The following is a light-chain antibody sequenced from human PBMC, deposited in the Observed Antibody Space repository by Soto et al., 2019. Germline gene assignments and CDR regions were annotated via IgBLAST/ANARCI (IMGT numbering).Light chain of an antibody. V-gene: IGKV1-33*01. Sequence: DIQMTQSPSSLSASAGDSVTITCQASRDISVYLNWYQHKPGHPPKLLVFDASNLHTGVPSRFSGCGSGTHFTLTITNLQPEDVATYYCQQYDNFTPYTFGQGTKLDIK. CDR1: RDISVY. J-gene: IGKJ2*01. CDR3: QQYDNFTPYT. CDR2: DAS.